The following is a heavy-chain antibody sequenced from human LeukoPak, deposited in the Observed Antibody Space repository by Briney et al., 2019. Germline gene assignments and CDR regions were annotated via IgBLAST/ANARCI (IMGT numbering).Heavy chain of an antibody. D-gene: IGHD2-2*01. CDR2: ISYDGSNK. V-gene: IGHV3-30*18. CDR3: AKDPQFREYRLPTYFDY. J-gene: IGHJ4*02. Sequence: GGSLRLSCAASGFTFSSYGMHWVRQAPGKGLEWVAVISYDGSNKYYADSVKGRFTISRDNSKNTLYLQMNSLRAEDTAVYYCAKDPQFREYRLPTYFDYWGQGTLVTVSS. CDR1: GFTFSSYG.